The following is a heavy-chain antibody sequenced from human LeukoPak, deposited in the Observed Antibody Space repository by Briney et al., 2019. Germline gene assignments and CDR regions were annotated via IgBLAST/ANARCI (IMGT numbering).Heavy chain of an antibody. CDR3: ARESMYYGSGRANDY. CDR1: GGSISTYS. CDR2: IYYSGST. D-gene: IGHD3-10*01. V-gene: IGHV4-59*12. J-gene: IGHJ4*02. Sequence: SETLSLTCAVSGGSISTYSWSWIRQPPGKGLEWIGYIYYSGSTYYNPSLKSRVTISVDTSKNQFSLKLSSVTAADTAVYYCARESMYYGSGRANDYWGQGTLVTVSS.